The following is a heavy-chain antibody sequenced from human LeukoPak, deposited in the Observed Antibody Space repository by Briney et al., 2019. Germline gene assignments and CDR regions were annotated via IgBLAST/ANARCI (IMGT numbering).Heavy chain of an antibody. Sequence: PGGSLRLSCTVSGFNFGDFAMSWARQAPGKGREWLGFIRSTIYGGTTDYAASVKGRFTISRDDSKSIAYLQMNSLKTEDTAMYYCTRDYPASFDVWGQGTLVTVSS. J-gene: IGHJ3*01. CDR3: TRDYPASFDV. CDR2: IRSTIYGGTT. CDR1: GFNFGDFA. V-gene: IGHV3-49*04.